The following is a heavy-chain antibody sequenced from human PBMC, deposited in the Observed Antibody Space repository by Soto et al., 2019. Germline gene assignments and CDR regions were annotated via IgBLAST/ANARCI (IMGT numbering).Heavy chain of an antibody. D-gene: IGHD1-7*01. CDR1: GYSFTSYW. CDR2: IYPGDSDT. Sequence: GESLKISCKDFGYSFTSYWFAWVRQTPCKCLEWMCIIYPGDSDTRYSPSFQGQVTISADKSISTAYLQWSSLKASDTAMYYCARLEITGTGMDYWGQGTLVTVSS. J-gene: IGHJ4*02. V-gene: IGHV5-51*01. CDR3: ARLEITGTGMDY.